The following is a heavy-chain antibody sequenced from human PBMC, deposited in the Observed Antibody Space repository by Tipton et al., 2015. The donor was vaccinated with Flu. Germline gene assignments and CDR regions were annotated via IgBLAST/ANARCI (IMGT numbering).Heavy chain of an antibody. J-gene: IGHJ4*02. CDR1: GGSISSYY. CDR2: IYTSGST. V-gene: IGHV4-4*07. Sequence: TLSLTCTVSGGSISSYYWSWIRQPAGKGLEWIGRIYTSGSTNYNPSLKSRVTMSVDTSKNQFSLKLTSVSAADTAVYYCVSTPARPFRGAYSSSWYGLADWGQGTLVTVSS. D-gene: IGHD6-13*01. CDR3: VSTPARPFRGAYSSSWYGLAD.